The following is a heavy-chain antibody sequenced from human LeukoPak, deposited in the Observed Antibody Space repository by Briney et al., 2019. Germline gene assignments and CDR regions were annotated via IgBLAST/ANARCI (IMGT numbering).Heavy chain of an antibody. CDR3: AKTYYYDPFDF. J-gene: IGHJ4*02. D-gene: IGHD3-22*01. CDR1: GGSTSNSGYY. Sequence: SETLSLTCTVSGGSTSNSGYYWGWIRQPPGKGLEWIGNIYYSGSTYYNPSLKSRVTISVDTSKNQFSLKLSSVTAADTAVYYCAKTYYYDPFDFWGQGTLVTVSS. V-gene: IGHV4-39*01. CDR2: IYYSGST.